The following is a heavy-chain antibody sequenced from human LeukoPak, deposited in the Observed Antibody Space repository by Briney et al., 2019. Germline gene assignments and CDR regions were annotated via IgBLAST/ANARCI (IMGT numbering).Heavy chain of an antibody. D-gene: IGHD5-18*01. Sequence: ASVKVSCKASGYTFTGYYMHWVRQAPGQGLDWMGWINPNSGGTNYAQKFQGRVTMTRDTSISTAYMELSRLRSDDTAVYYCARLVDTAMVYYFDYWGQGTLVTVSS. CDR3: ARLVDTAMVYYFDY. J-gene: IGHJ4*02. V-gene: IGHV1-2*02. CDR2: INPNSGGT. CDR1: GYTFTGYY.